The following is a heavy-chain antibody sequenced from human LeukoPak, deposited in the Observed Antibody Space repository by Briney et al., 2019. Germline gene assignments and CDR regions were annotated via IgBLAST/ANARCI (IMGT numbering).Heavy chain of an antibody. CDR3: AKDWGVYFDY. J-gene: IGHJ4*02. D-gene: IGHD3-16*01. CDR1: GFTFSSYG. CDR2: IRDGSNK. V-gene: IGHV3-30*02. Sequence: AGGSLRLSCAASGFTFSSYGMNWVRQAPGKGLERVAFIRDGSNKYYADSVKGRFTISRDNFKNTLYLQMNSLRVEDTAVYYCAKDWGVYFDYWGQGTLVTVSS.